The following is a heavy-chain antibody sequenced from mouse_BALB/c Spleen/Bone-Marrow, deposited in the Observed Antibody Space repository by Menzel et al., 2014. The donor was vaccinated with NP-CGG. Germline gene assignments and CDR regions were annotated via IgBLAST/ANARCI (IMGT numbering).Heavy chain of an antibody. D-gene: IGHD4-1*01. Sequence: QVTLKVCGPELVKPGASVRISCKAAGYTFTSYYIHWVKQRPGQGLEWIGWIYPGNVNTKYNEKFKGKATLTADKSSSTAYFLLSSLTSEDSAVYFCAREANWNFDYWGQGTTLTVSS. J-gene: IGHJ2*01. CDR3: AREANWNFDY. V-gene: IGHV1S56*01. CDR2: IYPGNVNT. CDR1: GYTFTSYY.